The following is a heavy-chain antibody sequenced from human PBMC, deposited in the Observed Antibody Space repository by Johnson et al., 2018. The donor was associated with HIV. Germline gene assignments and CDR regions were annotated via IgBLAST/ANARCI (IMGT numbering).Heavy chain of an antibody. V-gene: IGHV3-30-3*01. CDR3: ARDLAPRHTARLDVFDV. D-gene: IGHD2-15*01. Sequence: QVQLVESGGGLAKPAWSPRLSCVVSGFSFSGFAMHWVRQAPGKGLDWMAVISYDGRNQQYAESVKGRFTISSDNYKNTLYLQMSSVRPEDTAVYYCARDLAPRHTARLDVFDVWGQGTMVTVS. CDR1: GFSFSGFA. J-gene: IGHJ3*01. CDR2: ISYDGRNQ.